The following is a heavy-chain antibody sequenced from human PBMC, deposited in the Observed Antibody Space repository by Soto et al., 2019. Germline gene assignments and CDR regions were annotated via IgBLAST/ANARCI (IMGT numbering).Heavy chain of an antibody. J-gene: IGHJ5*02. Sequence: GASVKVSCKASGGTFSSYAISWVRQAPGQGLEWMGGIIPIFGTANYAQKFQGRVTITADESTSTAYMELSSLRSEDTAVYYCARRLNGRAWFXPWGQGTLVTVSS. D-gene: IGHD2-21*02. CDR1: GGTFSSYA. CDR2: IIPIFGTA. CDR3: ARRLNGRAWFXP. V-gene: IGHV1-69*13.